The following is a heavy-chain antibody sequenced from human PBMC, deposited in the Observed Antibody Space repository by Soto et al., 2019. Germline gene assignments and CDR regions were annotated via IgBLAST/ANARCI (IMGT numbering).Heavy chain of an antibody. D-gene: IGHD3-22*01. CDR1: GFTFSSYA. CDR3: AKPYVFYYDSTRYGMDV. CDR2: ISGSGGST. J-gene: IGHJ6*02. Sequence: PGGSLRLSCAASGFTFSSYAMSWVRQAPGKGLEWVSAISGSGGSTYYADSVKGRFTISRDNSKNTLYLQMNSLRAEDTAVYYCAKPYVFYYDSTRYGMDVWAKGPRSPST. V-gene: IGHV3-23*01.